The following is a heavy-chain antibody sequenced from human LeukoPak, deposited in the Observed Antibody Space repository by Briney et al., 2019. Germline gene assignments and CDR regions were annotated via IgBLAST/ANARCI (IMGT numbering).Heavy chain of an antibody. Sequence: GGSLRLSCTASGFSFSTYSMNWVRQAPGKGLEWVSYIVGSSSNIYYADSVKGRFTISRDNAKNSLYLQMDSLRAEDTAVYYFATASPETPAFDYGGQGTLVPVSS. J-gene: IGHJ4*02. CDR2: IVGSSSNI. V-gene: IGHV3-48*04. CDR1: GFSFSTYS. D-gene: IGHD4-23*01. CDR3: ATASPETPAFDY.